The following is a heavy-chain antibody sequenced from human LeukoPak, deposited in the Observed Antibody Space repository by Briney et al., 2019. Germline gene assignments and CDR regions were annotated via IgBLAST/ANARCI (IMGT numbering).Heavy chain of an antibody. D-gene: IGHD3-3*01. CDR1: GFTFSSYA. J-gene: IGHJ4*02. CDR2: ISGSGGST. Sequence: GGSLRLSCAASGFTFSSYAMSWIRQAPGKGLEWVSAISGSGGSTYYADSVKGRFTISRDNSKNTLYLQMNSLRAEDTAVYYCATSITIFGVAWFDYWGQGTLVTVSS. CDR3: ATSITIFGVAWFDY. V-gene: IGHV3-23*01.